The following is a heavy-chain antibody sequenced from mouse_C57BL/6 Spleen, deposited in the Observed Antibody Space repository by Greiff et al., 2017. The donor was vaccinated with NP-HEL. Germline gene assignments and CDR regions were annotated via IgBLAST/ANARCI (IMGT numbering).Heavy chain of an antibody. CDR1: GYAFSSSW. Sequence: QVQLQQSGPELVKPGASVKISCKASGYAFSSSWMNWVKQRPGKGLEWIGRIYPGDGDTNYNRKFKGKATLTADKSSSTAYMQLSSLTSEDSAVYFCARGYYSNDYWGQGTTLTVSS. CDR3: ARGYYSNDY. J-gene: IGHJ2*01. D-gene: IGHD2-5*01. V-gene: IGHV1-82*01. CDR2: IYPGDGDT.